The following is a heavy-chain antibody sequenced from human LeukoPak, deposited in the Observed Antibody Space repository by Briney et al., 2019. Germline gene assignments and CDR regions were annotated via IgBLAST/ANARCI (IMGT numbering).Heavy chain of an antibody. V-gene: IGHV3-48*01. CDR2: SSASSSDV. J-gene: IGHJ3*02. CDR1: GFTVSSSA. Sequence: PGGSLRLSCAASGFTVSSSAMNWVRQTPGKGLEWLSYSSASSSDVYYADSVKGRFTISRDNAKSSLYLQMNSLTAEDTAIYFCARGRDHAFDIWGQGTRVTVSS. CDR3: ARGRDHAFDI.